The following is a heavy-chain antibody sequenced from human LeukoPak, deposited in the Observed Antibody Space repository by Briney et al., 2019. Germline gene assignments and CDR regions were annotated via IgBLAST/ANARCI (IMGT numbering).Heavy chain of an antibody. CDR1: GFTFSSYS. J-gene: IGHJ4*02. D-gene: IGHD3-9*01. Sequence: PGGSLRLSCAASGFTFSSYSMNWVRQAPGKGLEWVSYISSSSSTIYYADSVKGRFTISRDNAKNSLYLQMNSLRAEDTAVYYCARVGYFDWFSGPDYWGQGTLVTVSS. CDR3: ARVGYFDWFSGPDY. V-gene: IGHV3-48*04. CDR2: ISSSSSTI.